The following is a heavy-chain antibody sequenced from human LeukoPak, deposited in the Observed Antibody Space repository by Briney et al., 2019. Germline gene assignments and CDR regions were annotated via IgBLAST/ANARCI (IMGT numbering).Heavy chain of an antibody. J-gene: IGHJ4*02. V-gene: IGHV3-30*02. CDR3: AKVGGGYQLLYGYFDY. CDR1: GFTFSSYC. Sequence: GGSLRLSCAASGFTFSSYCMHWVRQAPGKRLERVAFIRYDGSNKYYADYVKGRFTISRDNSKNTLYLQMNSLRAEDTAVYYCAKVGGGYQLLYGYFDYWGQGTLVTVSS. D-gene: IGHD2-2*02. CDR2: IRYDGSNK.